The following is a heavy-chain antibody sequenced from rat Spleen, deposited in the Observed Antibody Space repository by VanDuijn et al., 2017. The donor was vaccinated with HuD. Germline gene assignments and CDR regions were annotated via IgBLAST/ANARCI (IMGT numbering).Heavy chain of an antibody. Sequence: EVQLVESDGGLVQPGRSLKLSCAASGFTFSDYYMAWVRQAPTKGLEWVATISYDGSSMYYRDSVKGRFTISRNNAKSTLYLQMDSLRSEDTATYYCARQDSGYFDYWGQGVMVTVSS. CDR1: GFTFSDYY. V-gene: IGHV5-7*01. D-gene: IGHD1-1*01. CDR3: ARQDSGYFDY. CDR2: ISYDGSSM. J-gene: IGHJ2*01.